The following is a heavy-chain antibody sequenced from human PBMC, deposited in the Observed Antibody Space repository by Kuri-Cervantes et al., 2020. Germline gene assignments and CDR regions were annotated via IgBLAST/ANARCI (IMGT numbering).Heavy chain of an antibody. CDR3: ARGSGYNYYYYYGMDV. CDR1: GFTFSSYG. V-gene: IGHV3-33*01. CDR2: IWYDGSNK. J-gene: IGHJ6*02. Sequence: GGSLRLSCAASGFTFSSYGMHWVRQAPGKGLEWVAVIWYDGSNKYYADSVKGRFTISRDNSKNTLYLQMNSLRAEDTAVYYCARGSGYNYYYYYGMDVWGQGTTVTVSS. D-gene: IGHD5-24*01.